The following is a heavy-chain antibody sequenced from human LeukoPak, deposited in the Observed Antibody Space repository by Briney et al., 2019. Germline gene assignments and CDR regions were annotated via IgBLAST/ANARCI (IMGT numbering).Heavy chain of an antibody. V-gene: IGHV1-18*01. J-gene: IGHJ4*02. Sequence: ASVKVSCKASGYTFTSYGISWVRQAPGQGLEWMGWISAYNGNTNYAQKLQGRVTMTTDTSTSTAYMELRSLRSDDTAVYYCAREEWRYYYDSSGLFDYWGQGTLVTVSS. D-gene: IGHD3-22*01. CDR1: GYTFTSYG. CDR3: AREEWRYYYDSSGLFDY. CDR2: ISAYNGNT.